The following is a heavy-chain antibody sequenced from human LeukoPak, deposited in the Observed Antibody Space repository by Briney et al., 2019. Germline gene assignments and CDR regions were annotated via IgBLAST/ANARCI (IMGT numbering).Heavy chain of an antibody. V-gene: IGHV3-23*01. CDR3: AKDGVDIVVVPPALDYFDY. D-gene: IGHD2-2*01. CDR1: GFTFSSYA. Sequence: GGSLRLSCAASGFTFSSYAMSWVRQAPGKGLEWVSGISGSGGGTYYADSVKGRFTISRDNSKKTLYLQMNGLRAEDTAVYYCAKDGVDIVVVPPALDYFDYWGQGTLVTVSS. J-gene: IGHJ4*02. CDR2: ISGSGGGT.